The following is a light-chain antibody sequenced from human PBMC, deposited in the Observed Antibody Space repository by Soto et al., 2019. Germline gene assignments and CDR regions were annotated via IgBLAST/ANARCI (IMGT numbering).Light chain of an antibody. V-gene: IGKV1-5*01. J-gene: IGKJ1*01. Sequence: DIQMTQSPSTLSASVGDRVTITCRASQSIGTWLAWYQHKPGRAPKLLIYDASTLEGGVPSRFSGSRSGTEFTFTSSSLQPDDVATYYCQQYNSYSRAFGQGTKVEIK. CDR1: QSIGTW. CDR2: DAS. CDR3: QQYNSYSRA.